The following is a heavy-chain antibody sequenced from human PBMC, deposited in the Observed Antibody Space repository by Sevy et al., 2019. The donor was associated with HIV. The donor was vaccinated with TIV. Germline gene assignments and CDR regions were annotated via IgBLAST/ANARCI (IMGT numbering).Heavy chain of an antibody. V-gene: IGHV3-23*01. CDR1: GFTFSSYA. CDR3: AKDRLEFGNYDFWSGCLDCDAFDI. D-gene: IGHD3-3*01. J-gene: IGHJ3*02. Sequence: GGSLRLSCAASGFTFSSYAMSWVRQAPGKGLEWVSAISGSGGSTYYADSVKGRFTISRDNSKNTLYLQMNSLRAEDTAVYYCAKDRLEFGNYDFWSGCLDCDAFDIWGQGTMVTVSS. CDR2: ISGSGGST.